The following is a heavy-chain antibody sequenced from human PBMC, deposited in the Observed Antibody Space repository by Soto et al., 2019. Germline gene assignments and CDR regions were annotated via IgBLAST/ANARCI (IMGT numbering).Heavy chain of an antibody. D-gene: IGHD2-15*01. CDR2: ISSRSSK. Sequence: GGSLRLSCAASGFTFSGYSMNWVRQAPGKGLEWISYISSRSSKYYADSVKGRFTISRDNANNSLYLQMNSLRDEDTAVYFCARESPYCSGGNCYDQGGADVWGQGTTVTVPS. V-gene: IGHV3-48*02. CDR1: GFTFSGYS. J-gene: IGHJ6*02. CDR3: ARESPYCSGGNCYDQGGADV.